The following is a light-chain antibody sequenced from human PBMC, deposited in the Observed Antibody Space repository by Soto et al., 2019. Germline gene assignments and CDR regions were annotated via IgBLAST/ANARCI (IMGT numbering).Light chain of an antibody. V-gene: IGKV3-20*01. Sequence: EIVLTQSPGTLSLSPGERATLSCRASQSVSSSYLAWYQQKPGQPPRLVMYATSSRATGIPARFSGSGSGTDFTLTISRMETEDFAVYYCQQYGRSSWTFGQGTKVDIK. CDR3: QQYGRSSWT. J-gene: IGKJ1*01. CDR2: ATS. CDR1: QSVSSSY.